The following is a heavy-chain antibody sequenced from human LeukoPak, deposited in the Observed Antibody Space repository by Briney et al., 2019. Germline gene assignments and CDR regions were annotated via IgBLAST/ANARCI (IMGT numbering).Heavy chain of an antibody. CDR2: ISSSGSTI. V-gene: IGHV3-11*01. CDR1: GSTFSDYY. CDR3: ARDQGFGEFTYYYGMDV. D-gene: IGHD3-10*01. J-gene: IGHJ6*02. Sequence: GGSLRLSCAASGSTFSDYYMSWIRQAPGKGLEWVSYISSSGSTIYYADSVKGRFTISRDNAKNSLYLQMNSLRAEDTAVYYCARDQGFGEFTYYYGMDVWGQGTTVTVSS.